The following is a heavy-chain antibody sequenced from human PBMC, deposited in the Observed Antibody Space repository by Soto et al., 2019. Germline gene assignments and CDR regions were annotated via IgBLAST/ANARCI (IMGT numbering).Heavy chain of an antibody. V-gene: IGHV3-21*01. CDR1: GPTFSTYG. CDR2: ITSSGSYI. Sequence: DVQLVESGGGLVKPGGSLRLSCVASGPTFSTYGMNWIRQTPGKGLEWVPSITSSGSYIHYADSVQGRFTVSRDNAKNSMYLQMNSLRVEDTAVYFCARDESAGSSTSNWGQGTLVTVSS. CDR3: ARDESAGSSTSN. D-gene: IGHD2-2*01. J-gene: IGHJ4*02.